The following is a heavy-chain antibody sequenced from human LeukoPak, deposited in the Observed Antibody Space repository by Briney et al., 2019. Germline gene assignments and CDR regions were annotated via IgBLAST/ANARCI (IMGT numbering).Heavy chain of an antibody. J-gene: IGHJ6*02. CDR1: GYTFTSYA. D-gene: IGHD2-2*01. CDR3: ARDGFIVVVPAAMPVYGMDV. V-gene: IGHV7-4-1*02. Sequence: ASVKVSCKASGYTFTSYAMNWVRQAPGQGLEWMGWINTNTGNPTYAQGFTGRFVFSLDTSVSTAYLQISSLKAEDTAVYYCARDGFIVVVPAAMPVYGMDVWGQGTTVTVSS. CDR2: INTNTGNP.